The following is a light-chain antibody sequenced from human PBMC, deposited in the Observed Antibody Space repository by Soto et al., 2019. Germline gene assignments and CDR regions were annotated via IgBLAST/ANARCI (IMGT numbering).Light chain of an antibody. CDR2: AAS. CDR3: QQNYNAPPT. V-gene: IGKV1-39*01. Sequence: DIQMTQSPSSLSASVGDRVTITCRASQSVGSYLSWYQHRPGEAPKLLIYAASNLQSGVPSRFSGSGSGTDFTLTISSLQPEDFATYSCQQNYNAPPTFGQGTQVAIK. CDR1: QSVGSY. J-gene: IGKJ1*01.